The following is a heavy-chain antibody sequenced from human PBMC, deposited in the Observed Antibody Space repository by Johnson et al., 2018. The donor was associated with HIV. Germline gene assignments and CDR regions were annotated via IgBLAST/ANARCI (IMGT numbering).Heavy chain of an antibody. V-gene: IGHV3-11*04. Sequence: QVQLVESGGGVVQPGRSLRLSCAASGFSFNDYYMSWIRQAPGKGLEWVSYISSSGSTIYYADSVKGRFTISRDNSKNTLYLQMNSLRAEDTAVYYCARGWAASRTFDIWGQGTMVTVSS. CDR3: ARGWAASRTFDI. D-gene: IGHD6-13*01. CDR2: ISSSGSTI. J-gene: IGHJ3*02. CDR1: GFSFNDYY.